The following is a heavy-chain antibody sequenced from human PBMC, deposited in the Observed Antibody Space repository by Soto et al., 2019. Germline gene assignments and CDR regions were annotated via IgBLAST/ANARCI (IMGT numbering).Heavy chain of an antibody. D-gene: IGHD6-6*01. J-gene: IGHJ4*02. CDR2: IKQDGSEK. Sequence: EVQLVESGGGLVQPGGSLRLSCAASGFTFCNYWMSWVRQAPGKGLEWVANIKQDGSEKYYVDSVRGRFTISRDNTKGSLFLQMTSVRAEDTAVYSCARGSSFLPVWGQGTVVTVSS. CDR1: GFTFCNYW. CDR3: ARGSSFLPV. V-gene: IGHV3-7*03.